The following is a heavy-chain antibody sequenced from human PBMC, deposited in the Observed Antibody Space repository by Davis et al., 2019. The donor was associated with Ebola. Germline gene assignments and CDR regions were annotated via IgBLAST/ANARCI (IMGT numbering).Heavy chain of an antibody. Sequence: PSETLSLTCAVYGGSFSGYYWSWIRQPPGKGLEWIGEINHSGSTNYNPSLKSRVTISVDTSKNQFSLKLSSVTAADTAVYYCARTNYDFWSGYCDYWGQGTLVTVSS. V-gene: IGHV4-34*01. D-gene: IGHD3-3*01. CDR3: ARTNYDFWSGYCDY. J-gene: IGHJ4*02. CDR1: GGSFSGYY. CDR2: INHSGST.